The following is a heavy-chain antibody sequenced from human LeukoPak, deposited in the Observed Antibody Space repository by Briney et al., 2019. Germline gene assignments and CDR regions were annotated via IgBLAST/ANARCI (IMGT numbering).Heavy chain of an antibody. CDR2: ISYDGSNK. CDR3: ARDRVAAAPNYYYYGMDV. V-gene: IGHV3-30-3*01. Sequence: PGGSLRLSCAASGFTFSSYAMRWVRQAPGKGLEWVAVISYDGSNKYYADSVKGRFTISRDNSKNTLYLQMNSLRAEDTAVYYCARDRVAAAPNYYYYGMDVWGQGTTVTVSS. J-gene: IGHJ6*02. D-gene: IGHD6-13*01. CDR1: GFTFSSYA.